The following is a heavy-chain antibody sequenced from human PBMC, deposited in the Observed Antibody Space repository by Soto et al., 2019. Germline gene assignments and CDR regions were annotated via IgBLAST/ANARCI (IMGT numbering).Heavy chain of an antibody. CDR2: ISAYNGNT. Sequence: ASVKVSCKASGYTFTSYGISWVRQAPGQGLEWMGWISAYNGNTNYAQKLQGRVTMTTDTSTSTAYMELRSLRSDDTAVYYCARDFGPNPIAVAGNIEIWFDPWGQGTLVTVSS. V-gene: IGHV1-18*04. CDR3: ARDFGPNPIAVAGNIEIWFDP. D-gene: IGHD6-19*01. CDR1: GYTFTSYG. J-gene: IGHJ5*02.